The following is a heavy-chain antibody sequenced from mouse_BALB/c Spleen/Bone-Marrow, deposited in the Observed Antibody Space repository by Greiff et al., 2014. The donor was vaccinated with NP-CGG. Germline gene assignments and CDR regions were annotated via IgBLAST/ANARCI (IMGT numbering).Heavy chain of an antibody. J-gene: IGHJ3*01. D-gene: IGHD1-1*01. CDR2: IDPANGNT. Sequence: VHVKQSGAELVKPGASVKLSCTASGFNIKDTYMHWVKQRPEQGLEWIGRIDPANGNTKYDPKFQGKATITADTSSNTAYLQLSSLTSEDTAVYYCANYYYGSSLFAYWGQGTLVTVPA. CDR1: GFNIKDTY. V-gene: IGHV14-3*02. CDR3: ANYYYGSSLFAY.